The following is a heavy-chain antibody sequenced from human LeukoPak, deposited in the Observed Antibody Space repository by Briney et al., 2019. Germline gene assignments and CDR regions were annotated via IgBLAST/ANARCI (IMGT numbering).Heavy chain of an antibody. CDR1: GFTFSSYA. J-gene: IGHJ4*02. CDR2: RSGSGGST. Sequence: GGSLRLSCAACGFTFSSYAMSWVRQAPGKGLEWVSARSGSGGSTYYADSVKGRFTISRDNSKNTLYLQMNSLTAEDTAVYYCVLKYSSSWGIYWVQGTLVTVSS. V-gene: IGHV3-23*01. CDR3: VLKYSSSWGIY. D-gene: IGHD6-13*01.